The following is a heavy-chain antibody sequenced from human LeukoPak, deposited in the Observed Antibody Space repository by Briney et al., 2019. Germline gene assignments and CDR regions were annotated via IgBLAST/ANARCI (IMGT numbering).Heavy chain of an antibody. CDR2: ISSSSSYI. J-gene: IGHJ4*02. Sequence: GGSLRLSCAASGFTVSSYSMNWVRQAPGKGLEWVSSISSSSSYIYYADSAKGRFTISRDNAKNSLYLQMNSLRAEDTAVYYCARRGTSRSSYYFDYWGQGTLVTVSS. CDR3: ARRGTSRSSYYFDY. V-gene: IGHV3-21*01. CDR1: GFTVSSYS.